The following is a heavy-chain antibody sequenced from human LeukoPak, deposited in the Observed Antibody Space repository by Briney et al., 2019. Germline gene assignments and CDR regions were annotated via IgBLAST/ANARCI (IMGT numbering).Heavy chain of an antibody. CDR2: IYYSGST. V-gene: IGHV4-39*01. CDR1: GGSISSSSYY. D-gene: IGHD2-8*01. Sequence: PSETLSLTCTVSGGSISSSSYYWGWIRQPPGKGLEWIGSIYYSGSTYYNPSLKSRVTISVDTSKNQFSLKLSSVTAADTAVYYCTRHPPSKREVLMSSPRRRYYFDYWGQGTLVAVSS. J-gene: IGHJ4*02. CDR3: TRHPPSKREVLMSSPRRRYYFDY.